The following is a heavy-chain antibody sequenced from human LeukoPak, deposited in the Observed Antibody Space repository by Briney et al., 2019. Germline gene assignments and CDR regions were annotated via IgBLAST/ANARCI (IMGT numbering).Heavy chain of an antibody. Sequence: SETLSLTCTVSGGSISSGDYYWSWIRQHPGKGLEWIGYIYYSGSTYYNPSLKSRVTISVDTSKNQFSLKLSSVTAADTAVYYCARAVEMATIYLGDYFDYWGQGTLVTVSS. CDR1: GGSISSGDYY. V-gene: IGHV4-31*03. D-gene: IGHD5-24*01. CDR3: ARAVEMATIYLGDYFDY. CDR2: IYYSGST. J-gene: IGHJ4*02.